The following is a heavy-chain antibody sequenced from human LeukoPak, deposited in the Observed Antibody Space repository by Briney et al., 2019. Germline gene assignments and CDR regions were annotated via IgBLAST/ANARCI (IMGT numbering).Heavy chain of an antibody. D-gene: IGHD6-19*01. Sequence: SVKVSCKASGGTFSSYAISWVRQAPGQGLEWMGRIIPIFGTANYAQKFQGRVTITADKSTSTAYTELSSLRSEDTAVYYCARDVTAYSSGHNWFDPWGQGTLVTVSS. CDR3: ARDVTAYSSGHNWFDP. CDR2: IIPIFGTA. V-gene: IGHV1-69*06. J-gene: IGHJ5*02. CDR1: GGTFSSYA.